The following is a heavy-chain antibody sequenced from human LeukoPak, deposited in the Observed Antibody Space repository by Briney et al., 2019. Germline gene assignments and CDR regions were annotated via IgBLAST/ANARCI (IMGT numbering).Heavy chain of an antibody. J-gene: IGHJ4*02. CDR1: GGSISSYY. D-gene: IGHD3-3*01. V-gene: IGHV4-59*01. CDR2: IYYSRST. Sequence: SEALSLTCTVSGGSISSYYWSWIRQPPGKGLEWIGYIYYSRSTNYNPSLKSRVTISVGTSKNQFSLKLSSVTAADTAVYYCARGITIFGVPKGYFDYWGQGTLVTVSS. CDR3: ARGITIFGVPKGYFDY.